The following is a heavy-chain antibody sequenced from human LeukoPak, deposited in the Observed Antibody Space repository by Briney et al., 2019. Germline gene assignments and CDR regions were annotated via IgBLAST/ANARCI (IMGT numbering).Heavy chain of an antibody. CDR2: TSSSSSYI. CDR1: GFTLSSYS. V-gene: IGHV3-21*01. D-gene: IGHD3-22*01. Sequence: PGGSLRLSCAASGFTLSSYSMNWVRQAPGKGLEWVSSTSSSSSYIYYADSVKGRFTISRDNAKNSLYLQMNSLRAEDTAVYYCARFYDSSGYYYSDYFDYWGQGTLVTVSS. J-gene: IGHJ4*02. CDR3: ARFYDSSGYYYSDYFDY.